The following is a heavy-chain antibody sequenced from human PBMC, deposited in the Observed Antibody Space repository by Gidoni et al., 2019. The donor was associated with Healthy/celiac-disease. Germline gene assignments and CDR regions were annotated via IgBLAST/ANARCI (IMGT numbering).Heavy chain of an antibody. J-gene: IGHJ3*02. V-gene: IGHV3-23*01. CDR1: GFTFSSYA. Sequence: EVQLLESGGGLVQPGGSLRFSWAASGFTFSSYAMSWVRQAPGKGLEWVSAIRGSGGSTYYADYVKGRFTISRDNSKNTLYLQMNSLRAEDTAVYYCAKGRAYFDIWGQGTMVTVSS. CDR3: AKGRAYFDI. CDR2: IRGSGGST.